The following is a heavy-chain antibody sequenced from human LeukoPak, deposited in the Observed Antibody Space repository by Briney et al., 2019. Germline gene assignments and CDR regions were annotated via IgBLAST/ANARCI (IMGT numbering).Heavy chain of an antibody. V-gene: IGHV4-30-2*01. D-gene: IGHD3-10*01. CDR2: IYHSGST. CDR1: GSSISSGGYS. CDR3: ATALSMVRGVTFDY. J-gene: IGHJ4*02. Sequence: SETLSLTCAVSGSSISSGGYSWSWIRQPPGKGLEWIGYIYHSGSTYYNPSLKSRVTISVDRSKNQFSLKLSSVTAADTAVYYCATALSMVRGVTFDYWGQGTLVTVSS.